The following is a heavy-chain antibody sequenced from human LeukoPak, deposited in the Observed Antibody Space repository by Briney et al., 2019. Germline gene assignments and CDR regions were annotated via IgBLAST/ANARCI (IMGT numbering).Heavy chain of an antibody. CDR1: EFTFSSYA. Sequence: GGSLRLSCAASEFTFSSYAMSWVRQAPGKGLEWVSGIGGSGDRTYYADSVKGRFTISRDNYKNTLYLQMNSLRAEDTAIYYCATYRQVLLPFESWGQGTLVTVSS. V-gene: IGHV3-23*01. CDR2: IGGSGDRT. J-gene: IGHJ4*02. CDR3: ATYRQVLLPFES. D-gene: IGHD2-8*02.